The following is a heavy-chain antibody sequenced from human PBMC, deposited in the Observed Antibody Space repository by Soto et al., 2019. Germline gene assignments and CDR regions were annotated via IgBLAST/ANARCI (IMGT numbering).Heavy chain of an antibody. CDR2: IYPGDSET. D-gene: IGHD2-8*01. V-gene: IGHV5-51*01. Sequence: GESLKISCKGSGYTFTRNWIGWVRQMPGKGLEWMGIIYPGDSETRYSPSFQGQVTISADKSINTAYLQWSSLKASDNAIYYCARTFGRHLYSFDFWGQAT. CDR1: GYTFTRNW. J-gene: IGHJ4*02. CDR3: ARTFGRHLYSFDF.